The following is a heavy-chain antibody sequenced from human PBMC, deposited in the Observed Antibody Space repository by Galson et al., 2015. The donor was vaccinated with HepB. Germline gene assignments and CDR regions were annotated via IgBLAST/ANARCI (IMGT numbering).Heavy chain of an antibody. Sequence: SLRPSCAASGFTFSSYSMNWVRQAPGKGLEWVSSISSSSSYIYYADSVKGRFTISRDNAKNSLYLQMNSLRAEDTAVYYCARDLTAYYYDSSGYRIGDAFDIWGQGTMVTVSS. V-gene: IGHV3-21*01. CDR1: GFTFSSYS. CDR3: ARDLTAYYYDSSGYRIGDAFDI. J-gene: IGHJ3*02. CDR2: ISSSSSYI. D-gene: IGHD3-22*01.